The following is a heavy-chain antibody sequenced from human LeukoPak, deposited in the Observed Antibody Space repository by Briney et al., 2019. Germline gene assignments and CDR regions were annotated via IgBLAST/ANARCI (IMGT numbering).Heavy chain of an antibody. Sequence: PSETLSLTCTVSGGSISSYYWVWVRQTPEKGLEWIASINYSGTTYHNPSLRGRVTISVDTFKTQFSLNLRSVTAADTAVYYCGRLIVVADAMTPSNYFDYWGQGTLVTVSS. CDR2: INYSGTT. D-gene: IGHD2-2*01. J-gene: IGHJ4*02. CDR1: GGSISSYY. V-gene: IGHV4-39*01. CDR3: GRLIVVADAMTPSNYFDY.